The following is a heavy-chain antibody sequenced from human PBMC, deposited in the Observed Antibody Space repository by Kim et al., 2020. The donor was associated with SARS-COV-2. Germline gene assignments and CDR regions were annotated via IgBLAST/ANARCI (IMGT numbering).Heavy chain of an antibody. D-gene: IGHD3-9*01. CDR1: GFTFSSYA. Sequence: GGSLRLSCAASGFTFSSYAMSWVRQAPGKGLEWVSAISGSGGSTYYADSVKGRFTISRDNSKNTLYLQMNSLRAEDTAVYYCAKDSPVNQTGYRGYYYYYGMDVWGQGTTVTVSS. V-gene: IGHV3-23*01. J-gene: IGHJ6*02. CDR3: AKDSPVNQTGYRGYYYYYGMDV. CDR2: ISGSGGST.